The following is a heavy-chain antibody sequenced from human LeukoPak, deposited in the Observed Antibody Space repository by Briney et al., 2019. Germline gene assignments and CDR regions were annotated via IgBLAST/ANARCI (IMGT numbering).Heavy chain of an antibody. D-gene: IGHD6-13*01. J-gene: IGHJ3*02. CDR2: ISSSSSTI. Sequence: PGGSLRLSCAASGFTFSSYSMNWVRQAPGKGLEWVSYISSSSSTIYYADSVKGRFTISRDNAKNSLYLQMNSLRAEDTAVYYCAREDSWYQGPDAFDIWGQGTMVTVSS. V-gene: IGHV3-48*01. CDR1: GFTFSSYS. CDR3: AREDSWYQGPDAFDI.